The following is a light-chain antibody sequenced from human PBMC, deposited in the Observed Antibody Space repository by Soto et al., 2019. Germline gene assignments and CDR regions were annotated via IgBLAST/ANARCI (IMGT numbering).Light chain of an antibody. V-gene: IGKV1-5*01. Sequence: DIQMTQSPSTLSASVGDRVTITCRATQGINNWLAWFQQKPGEAPKLLIYDASTLESGVPSRFSGSGSGTEFTLTISSLQPDDFATYYCQQYSSNLLTFGGGTNVAIK. CDR3: QQYSSNLLT. CDR1: QGINNW. J-gene: IGKJ4*01. CDR2: DAS.